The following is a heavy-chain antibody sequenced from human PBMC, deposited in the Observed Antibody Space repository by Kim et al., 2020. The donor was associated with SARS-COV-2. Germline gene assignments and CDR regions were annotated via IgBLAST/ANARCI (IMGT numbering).Heavy chain of an antibody. J-gene: IGHJ5*02. CDR1: GGSISSGGHY. Sequence: SETLSLTCTVSGGSISSGGHYWSWIRQHPGKGLEWIGYIYYSGSTSYNPSLKSRLTISIDTSKNQFSLKLSSVTAADTAVYYCAREGYYDRSGYYGPYNWIDPWGQGILVTVSS. CDR2: IYYSGST. D-gene: IGHD3-22*01. V-gene: IGHV4-31*03. CDR3: AREGYYDRSGYYGPYNWIDP.